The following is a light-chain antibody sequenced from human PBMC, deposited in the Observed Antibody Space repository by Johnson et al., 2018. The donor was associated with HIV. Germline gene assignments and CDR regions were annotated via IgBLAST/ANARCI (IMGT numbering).Light chain of an antibody. J-gene: IGLJ1*01. CDR3: GTWDSSLSAGV. CDR1: SSNIGNNY. Sequence: QSILTQPPSVSAAPGQKVTISCSGSSSNIGNNYVSWYQQLPGTAPKLLIYENNKRPSGIPDRFSGSKSGTSATLGITGLQTGDEADYYCGTWDSSLSAGVFCTGTKVTVL. CDR2: ENN. V-gene: IGLV1-51*02.